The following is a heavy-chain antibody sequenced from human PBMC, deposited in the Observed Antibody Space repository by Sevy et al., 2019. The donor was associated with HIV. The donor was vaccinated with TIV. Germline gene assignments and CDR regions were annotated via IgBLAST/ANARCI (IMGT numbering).Heavy chain of an antibody. CDR1: GYSISRGYW. V-gene: IGHV4-38-2*01. Sequence: SETLSLTCVVSGYSISRGYWWDWFRRPPGKGLEWIGATHYSGSTQYTPSLNRRVTVSADTSKNQFSLRLSSMTAADTAIYYCASHDWGREDYWGQGTLVTVSS. CDR2: THYSGST. J-gene: IGHJ4*02. D-gene: IGHD7-27*01. CDR3: ASHDWGREDY.